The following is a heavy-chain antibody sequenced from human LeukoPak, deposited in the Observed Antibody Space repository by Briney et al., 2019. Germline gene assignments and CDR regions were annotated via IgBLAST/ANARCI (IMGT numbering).Heavy chain of an antibody. V-gene: IGHV3-21*01. D-gene: IGHD3-16*01. J-gene: IGHJ4*02. CDR1: GFTFSSYT. Sequence: GGSLRLSCAASGFTFSSYTMNWVRQDPGKGLEWVSSISSSSNYIYYADSVKGRFTISRDNAKSSLYLQMNSLRAEDTAVYYCARDSGGIDYWGQGTLVTVSS. CDR2: ISSSSNYI. CDR3: ARDSGGIDY.